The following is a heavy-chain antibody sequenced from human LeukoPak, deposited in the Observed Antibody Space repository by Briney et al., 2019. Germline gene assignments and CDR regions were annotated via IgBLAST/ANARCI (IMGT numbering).Heavy chain of an antibody. CDR3: ATYGNGWFQQLDN. Sequence: GGSLRLSCAAPGFTFSRYAMTWVRQAPGKGLEWVSSITSSGDGTEHADSVKGRFTISRDNSKNTLFLQMSSLRVEDTAVYYCATYGNGWFQQLDNCGQGTLVIVAS. J-gene: IGHJ4*02. V-gene: IGHV3-23*01. CDR2: ITSSGDGT. CDR1: GFTFSRYA. D-gene: IGHD6-19*01.